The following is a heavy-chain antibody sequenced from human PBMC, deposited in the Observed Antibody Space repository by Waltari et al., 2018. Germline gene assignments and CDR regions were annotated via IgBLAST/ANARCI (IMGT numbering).Heavy chain of an antibody. CDR3: ATSKLFGTSVEY. Sequence: QVQVQQWGAGLLKPSETLSLTCAVYVGSFSGYYYTWFRQPPGKGLACVGEINHIGNTKSNPSLKGRVTISLDTSKNHISLDLNSVTAADTAVYYCATSKLFGTSVEYWGQGTLVTVSS. D-gene: IGHD3-10*02. V-gene: IGHV4-34*02. CDR1: VGSFSGYY. CDR2: INHIGNT. J-gene: IGHJ4*02.